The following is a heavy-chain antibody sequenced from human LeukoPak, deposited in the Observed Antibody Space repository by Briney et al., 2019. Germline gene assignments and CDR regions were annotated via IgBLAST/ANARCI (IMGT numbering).Heavy chain of an antibody. Sequence: GGSLRLSCAASGFIVSTTFLTWVRQAPGKGLEGVTVIVTDGSAFHADSVKGRFTISRNRSKNTLYFQMNSLRAEDTAVYYCARGRPQSSVYDYWGQGTLVTVSS. CDR3: ARGRPQSSVYDY. CDR2: IVTDGSA. V-gene: IGHV3-53*01. J-gene: IGHJ4*02. CDR1: GFIVSTTF. D-gene: IGHD5-24*01.